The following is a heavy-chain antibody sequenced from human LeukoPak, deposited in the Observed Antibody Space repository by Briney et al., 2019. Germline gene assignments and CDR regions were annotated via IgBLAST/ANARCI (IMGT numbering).Heavy chain of an antibody. V-gene: IGHV3-7*04. CDR1: GFTFSNYW. CDR2: IKQGGTEK. J-gene: IGHJ4*02. CDR3: ARDAPYYYDSTGFSPRYFDY. D-gene: IGHD3-22*01. Sequence: PGGSLRLSCLVSGFTFSNYWMSWVRQSPGKGLERVANIKQGGTEKYYVDSVKGRFTIPRDDAKNSLYLQMNSLRAEDTAVYYCARDAPYYYDSTGFSPRYFDYWGQGALVTVSS.